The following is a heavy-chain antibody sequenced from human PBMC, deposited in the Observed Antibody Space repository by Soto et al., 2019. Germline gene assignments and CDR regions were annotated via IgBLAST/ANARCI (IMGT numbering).Heavy chain of an antibody. Sequence: SSETLSLTCTVSGGSISSYYWSWIRQPPGKGLEWIGYIYYSGSTNYNPSLKSRVTISVDTSKNQFSLKLSSVTAADTAVYYCARTYYYDSSGPYYFDYWGQGTLVTVSS. V-gene: IGHV4-59*08. J-gene: IGHJ4*02. CDR2: IYYSGST. CDR1: GGSISSYY. CDR3: ARTYYYDSSGPYYFDY. D-gene: IGHD3-22*01.